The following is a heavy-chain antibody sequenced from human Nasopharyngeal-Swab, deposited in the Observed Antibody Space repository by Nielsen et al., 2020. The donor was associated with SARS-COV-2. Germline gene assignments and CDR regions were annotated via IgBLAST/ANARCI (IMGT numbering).Heavy chain of an antibody. J-gene: IGHJ6*02. CDR2: INHSGST. V-gene: IGHV4-34*01. CDR1: GGSFSGYY. CDR3: ARAYGDYEDYYYYGMDV. D-gene: IGHD4-17*01. Sequence: SETLSLTCAVYGGSFSGYYWSWIRQPPGKWLEWIGEINHSGSTNYNPSLKSRVTISVDTSKNQFSLKLSSVTAADTAVYYCARAYGDYEDYYYYGMDVWGQGTTVTVSS.